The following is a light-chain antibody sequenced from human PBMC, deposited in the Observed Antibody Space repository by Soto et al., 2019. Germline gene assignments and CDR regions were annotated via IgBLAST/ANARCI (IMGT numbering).Light chain of an antibody. CDR2: GNS. Sequence: QSVLTQPPSVSGAPGQRVTISCTGSSSNIGAGYDVHGYQQLPGTAPKLPIYGNSNRPSGVPDRFSGSKSGTSASLAITGLQAEDEADYYCQSYDSSLSAYVFGTGTKLTVL. CDR1: SSNIGAGYD. V-gene: IGLV1-40*01. J-gene: IGLJ1*01. CDR3: QSYDSSLSAYV.